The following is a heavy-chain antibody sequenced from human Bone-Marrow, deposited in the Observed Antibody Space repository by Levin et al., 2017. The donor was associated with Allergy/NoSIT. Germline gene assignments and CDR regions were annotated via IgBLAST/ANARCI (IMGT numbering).Heavy chain of an antibody. J-gene: IGHJ3*02. Sequence: SQTLSLTCTVSGGSISSGSYYWSWIRQPAGKGLEWIGRIYTSGSTNYNPSLKSRVTISVDTSKNQFSLKLSSVTAADTAVYYCARWGYCSSTSCYGAFDSWGQGTMVTVSS. CDR2: IYTSGST. V-gene: IGHV4-61*02. CDR1: GGSISSGSYY. D-gene: IGHD2-2*01. CDR3: ARWGYCSSTSCYGAFDS.